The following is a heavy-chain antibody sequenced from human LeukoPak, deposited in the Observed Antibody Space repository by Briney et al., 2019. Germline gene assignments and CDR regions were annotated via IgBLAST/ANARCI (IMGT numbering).Heavy chain of an antibody. V-gene: IGHV3-48*04. CDR3: ARDYLRLGDG. J-gene: IGHJ4*02. D-gene: IGHD3-10*02. CDR1: GFPFSSYA. Sequence: PGGSLRLSCAASGFPFSSYAMHWVRQAPGKGLEWVSYISSESRTIHYADSVRGRFTISRDNAKNSLYLQMNSLRAEDTAVYYCARDYLRLGDGWGQGTLVTVSS. CDR2: ISSESRTI.